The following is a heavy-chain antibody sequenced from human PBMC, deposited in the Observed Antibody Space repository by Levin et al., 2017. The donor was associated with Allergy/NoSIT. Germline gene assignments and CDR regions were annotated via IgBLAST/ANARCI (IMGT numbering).Heavy chain of an antibody. CDR3: ARGTEYFDWLLQYSEYFQH. V-gene: IGHV4-34*01. CDR1: GGSFSGYY. Sequence: TSETLSLTCAVYGGSFSGYYWSWIRQPPGKGLEWIGEINHSGSTNYNPSLKSRVTISVDTSKNQFSLKLSSVTAADTAVYYCARGTEYFDWLLQYSEYFQHWGQGTLVTVSS. CDR2: INHSGST. J-gene: IGHJ1*01. D-gene: IGHD3-9*01.